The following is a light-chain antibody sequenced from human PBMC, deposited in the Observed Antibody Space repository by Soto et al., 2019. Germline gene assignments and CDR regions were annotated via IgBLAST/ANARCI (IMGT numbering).Light chain of an antibody. Sequence: EVVLTQPPGTLSLSPGERATLSCRASQSVGSSYLAWYQQKPGQAPRLLIYGASSRATGIPDRFSGSGSGTDFTLTISRLEPEDFGVYYCQQHGTSPWMFGQGTKVGIK. CDR1: QSVGSSY. V-gene: IGKV3-20*01. J-gene: IGKJ1*01. CDR3: QQHGTSPWM. CDR2: GAS.